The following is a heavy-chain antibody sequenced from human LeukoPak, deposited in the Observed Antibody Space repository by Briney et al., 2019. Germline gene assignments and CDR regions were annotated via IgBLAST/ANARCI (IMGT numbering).Heavy chain of an antibody. CDR2: IYHSGST. J-gene: IGHJ4*02. V-gene: IGHV4-30-2*01. D-gene: IGHD3-10*02. CDR3: ARDPGWGYPMYYFDY. Sequence: PSQTLSLTCAVSGGSISSGGYSWSWIRQPPGKGLEWIGYIYHSGSTYYNPSLKSRVTISVDRSKNQFSLKLSSVTAADTAVYYCARDPGWGYPMYYFDYWGQGTLVTVSS. CDR1: GGSISSGGYS.